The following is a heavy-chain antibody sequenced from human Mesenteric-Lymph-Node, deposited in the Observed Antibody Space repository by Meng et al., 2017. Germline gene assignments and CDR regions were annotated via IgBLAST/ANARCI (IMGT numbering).Heavy chain of an antibody. CDR2: ISSSSNYI. CDR1: GFTFSTYR. CDR3: AREPYVDTAMVYYFDY. D-gene: IGHD5-18*01. V-gene: IGHV3-21*01. J-gene: IGHJ4*02. Sequence: LSLTCAASGFTFSTYRMNWVRQAPGKGLEWVSSISSSSNYIYYADSVKGRFTISRDNSKNTLYLQMNSLRAEDTAVYYCAREPYVDTAMVYYFDYWGQGTLVTVSS.